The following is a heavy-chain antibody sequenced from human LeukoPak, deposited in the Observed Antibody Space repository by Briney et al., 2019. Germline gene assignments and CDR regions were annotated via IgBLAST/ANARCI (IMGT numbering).Heavy chain of an antibody. CDR3: ARAGYYYDSSGYYPPGGYFDY. D-gene: IGHD3-22*01. J-gene: IGHJ4*02. CDR2: ISYDGSNK. CDR1: GFTFSSYA. V-gene: IGHV3-30-3*01. Sequence: HPGGSLRLSCAASGFTFSSYAMHWVRQAPGKGLEWVAVISYDGSNKYYADSVKGRFTISRDNSKNTLYLQMNSLRAEDTAVYYCARAGYYYDSSGYYPPGGYFDYWGQGTLVTVSS.